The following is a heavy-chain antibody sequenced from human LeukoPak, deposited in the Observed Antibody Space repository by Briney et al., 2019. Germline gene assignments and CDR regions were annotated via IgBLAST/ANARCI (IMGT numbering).Heavy chain of an antibody. V-gene: IGHV1-8*01. Sequence: GASVKVSCKASGYTFTSYDINWVRQATGQGLEWMGWANPNSGNTGYAQKFQGRVTMTRNTSISTAYMELSSLRSEDTAVYYCASSNRYDILTGYFSNNWFDPWGQGTLVTVSS. CDR3: ASSNRYDILTGYFSNNWFDP. CDR2: ANPNSGNT. CDR1: GYTFTSYD. J-gene: IGHJ5*02. D-gene: IGHD3-9*01.